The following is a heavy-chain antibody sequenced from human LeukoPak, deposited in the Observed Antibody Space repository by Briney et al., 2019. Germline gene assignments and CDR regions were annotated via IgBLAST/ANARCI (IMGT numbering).Heavy chain of an antibody. CDR3: ARDPFGGVVNYFDY. CDR2: INWNGGST. Sequence: GGSLRLSCAASGFTFSSYSMNWVRQAPGKGLEWVSGINWNGGSTDDADSVKGRFTISRDNTKKFLYKQMNSLSAESTALYYCARDPFGGVVNYFDYWGQGTLVTVSS. D-gene: IGHD3-16*01. V-gene: IGHV3-20*04. J-gene: IGHJ4*02. CDR1: GFTFSSYS.